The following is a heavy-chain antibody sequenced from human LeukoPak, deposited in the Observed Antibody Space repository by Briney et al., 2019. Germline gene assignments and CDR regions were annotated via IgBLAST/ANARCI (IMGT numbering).Heavy chain of an antibody. CDR3: AKDGLVWFGELN. V-gene: IGHV3-23*01. D-gene: IGHD3-10*01. J-gene: IGHJ4*02. CDR1: EFTFSSYA. Sequence: GGSLRLSCAASEFTFSSYAMSWVRQAPGGGLEGVSTISGSGGSTYYADSVKGRFTISRDNSKNTLYLQMNSLRAEDTAVYYCAKDGLVWFGELNWGQGTLVTVSS. CDR2: ISGSGGST.